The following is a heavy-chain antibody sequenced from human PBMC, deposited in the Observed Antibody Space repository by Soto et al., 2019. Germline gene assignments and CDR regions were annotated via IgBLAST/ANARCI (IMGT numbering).Heavy chain of an antibody. D-gene: IGHD2-2*01. J-gene: IGHJ4*02. CDR3: ATDRFCTRTTCSNSFDY. Sequence: ASVKVSCKVSGYTLTALSMHWVRQAPGKGLEWMGGFSPADGETIYAQRFQGRVTMTEDTSTDTAYMELSSLRSEDTAVYYCATDRFCTRTTCSNSFDYWGQGALVTVSS. V-gene: IGHV1-24*01. CDR1: GYTLTALS. CDR2: FSPADGET.